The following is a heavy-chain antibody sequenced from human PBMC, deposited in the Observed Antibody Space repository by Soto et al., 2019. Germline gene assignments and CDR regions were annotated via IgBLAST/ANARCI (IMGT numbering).Heavy chain of an antibody. Sequence: SVKVSCKASGYTFTSYDINWVRQATGQGLEWMGWMNPNSGNTGYAQKFQGRVTMTRNTSISTAYMELSSLRSEDTAVYYSASVLLRITIFAVVIRPYGMDVWGQGTTVTVSS. D-gene: IGHD3-3*01. V-gene: IGHV1-8*01. J-gene: IGHJ6*02. CDR2: MNPNSGNT. CDR1: GYTFTSYD. CDR3: ASVLLRITIFAVVIRPYGMDV.